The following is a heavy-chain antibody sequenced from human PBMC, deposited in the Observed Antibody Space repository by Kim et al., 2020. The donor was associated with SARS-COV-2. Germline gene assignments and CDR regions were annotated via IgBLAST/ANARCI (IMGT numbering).Heavy chain of an antibody. J-gene: IGHJ3*02. D-gene: IGHD3-22*01. CDR2: IYTSGST. CDR1: GGSISSGSYY. Sequence: SETLSLTCTVSGGSISSGSYYWSWIRQPAGKGLEWIGRIYTSGSTNYNPSLKSRVTISVDTSKNQFSLKLSSVTAADTAVYYCARVCYYDSSRYPHDAFDIWGQGTMVTVSS. CDR3: ARVCYYDSSRYPHDAFDI. V-gene: IGHV4-61*02.